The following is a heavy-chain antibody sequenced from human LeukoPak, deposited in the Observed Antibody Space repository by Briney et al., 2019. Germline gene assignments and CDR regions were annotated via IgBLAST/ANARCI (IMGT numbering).Heavy chain of an antibody. CDR1: GDSISSSSW. V-gene: IGHV4-4*02. Sequence: PSETLSLTCAVSGDSISSSSWWSWVRQSPGTGLEWIGQIYQSGSTKYNPSLKSRVTISVDKSKNQFSLKLRSVTAADTAVYYCARDGYSGYDFNMDVWGKGTTVTVSS. CDR2: IYQSGST. D-gene: IGHD5-12*01. CDR3: ARDGYSGYDFNMDV. J-gene: IGHJ6*03.